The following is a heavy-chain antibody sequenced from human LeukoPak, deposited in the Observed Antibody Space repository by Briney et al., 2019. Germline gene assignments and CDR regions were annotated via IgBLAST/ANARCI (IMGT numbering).Heavy chain of an antibody. D-gene: IGHD3-3*01. CDR3: ASGVLRFLEWLPLFDY. J-gene: IGHJ4*02. V-gene: IGHV1-69*13. CDR2: IIPIFGTA. CDR1: GGTFSSYA. Sequence: SVKVSCKASGGTFSSYAISWVRQAPGQGLEWMGGIIPIFGTANYARKFQGRVTITADESTSTAYMELSSLRSEDTAVYYCASGVLRFLEWLPLFDYWGQGTLVTVSS.